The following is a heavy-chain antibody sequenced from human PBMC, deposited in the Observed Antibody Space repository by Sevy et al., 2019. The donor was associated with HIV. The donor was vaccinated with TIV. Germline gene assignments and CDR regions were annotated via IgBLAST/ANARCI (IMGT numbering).Heavy chain of an antibody. Sequence: GGSLRLSCVASGFTFTNAWMDWVRQAPGKGLEWVGRIKRKTDGETTADAAPVKGRFSISRDDSKNTLYLQMNSLKTEDTAVYYCTTKAPIAAVGTDYWGQGTLVTVSS. CDR2: IKRKTDGETT. V-gene: IGHV3-15*07. CDR3: TTKAPIAAVGTDY. D-gene: IGHD6-13*01. J-gene: IGHJ4*02. CDR1: GFTFTNAW.